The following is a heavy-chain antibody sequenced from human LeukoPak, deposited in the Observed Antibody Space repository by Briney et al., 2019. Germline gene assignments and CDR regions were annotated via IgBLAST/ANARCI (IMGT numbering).Heavy chain of an antibody. D-gene: IGHD6-19*01. V-gene: IGHV3-30-3*01. J-gene: IGHJ4*02. Sequence: PGGSLRLSCAASGFTFSSYAMHWVRQAPGKGLEWVAVISYDGSNKYYADSVKGRFTISRDNSKNTLYLQMNSLRAEDTAVYYCARERQKVRAVAGPFDYWGQGTLVTVSS. CDR3: ARERQKVRAVAGPFDY. CDR2: ISYDGSNK. CDR1: GFTFSSYA.